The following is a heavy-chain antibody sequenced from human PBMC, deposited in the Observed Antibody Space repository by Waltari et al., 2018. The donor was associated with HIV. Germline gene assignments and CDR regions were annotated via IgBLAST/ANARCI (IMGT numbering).Heavy chain of an antibody. CDR1: GYRFISYW. D-gene: IGHD2-15*01. V-gene: IGHV5-51*01. J-gene: IGHJ4*02. CDR2: IYPGDSDT. CDR3: VRLRVVVAATLIVDYFDY. Sequence: EVQLVQSGAQVKKPGESLKISCKGSGYRFISYWIGWVRQMPGKGLEWSGIIYPGDSDTIYSPSFQGQVTISADKSISTAYVQWSSLKASDTAIYYCVRLRVVVAATLIVDYFDYWGQGTLVTVSS.